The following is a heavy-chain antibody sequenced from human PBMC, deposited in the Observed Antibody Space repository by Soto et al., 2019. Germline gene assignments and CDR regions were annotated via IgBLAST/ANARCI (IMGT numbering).Heavy chain of an antibody. J-gene: IGHJ5*02. CDR3: ARDIAKPNNWFDP. V-gene: IGHV4-31*03. CDR2: IYYSGST. CDR1: GGSISSGGYY. Sequence: VQLQESGPGLVKPSQTLSLTCSVSGGSISSGGYYWSWIRQHPGKGLEWIGYIYYSGSTYYNPSLKSRVTISVDTSKNQFSLKLSYVTAADTAMYYCARDIAKPNNWFDPWGQGTLVTVSS.